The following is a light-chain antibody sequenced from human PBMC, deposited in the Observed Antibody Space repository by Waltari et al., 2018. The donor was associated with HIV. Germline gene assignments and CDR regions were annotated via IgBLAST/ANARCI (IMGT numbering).Light chain of an antibody. Sequence: DIQMTQSPSLLSASVGDRVTITCRASQSISKWLAWYQQKPGQAPNLLISGASSLQSRVPSRFSGSGSGTEFTLTISSLQPDDFATYYCQQYSTYWTFGQGTKVDI. V-gene: IGKV1-5*03. J-gene: IGKJ1*01. CDR3: QQYSTYWT. CDR1: QSISKW. CDR2: GAS.